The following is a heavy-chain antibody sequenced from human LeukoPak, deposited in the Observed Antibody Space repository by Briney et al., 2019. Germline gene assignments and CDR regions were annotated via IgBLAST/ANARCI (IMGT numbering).Heavy chain of an antibody. V-gene: IGHV1-18*01. CDR3: ARDQGGYCSSTSCPDTLNWFDP. CDR1: GYTFTSYG. J-gene: IGHJ5*02. Sequence: GASVKVSCKASGYTFTSYGISWVRQAPGQGLEWMGWISAYNGNTNYAQKLQGRVTMTTDTSTSTAYMELRSLRSDDTAVYYCARDQGGYCSSTSCPDTLNWFDPWGQGTLVTVSS. D-gene: IGHD2-2*01. CDR2: ISAYNGNT.